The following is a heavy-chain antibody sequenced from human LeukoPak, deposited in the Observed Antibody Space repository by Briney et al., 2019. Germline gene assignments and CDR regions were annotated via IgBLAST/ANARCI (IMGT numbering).Heavy chain of an antibody. CDR3: ARSGYSGYDYCDY. Sequence: GGSLGLSCAASGFTFSNYAMHWVRQAPGKGLEYVSAINSNGGSTYYTNSVKGRFIISRDNSKSTLYLQMGSLRAEDMAVYYCARSGYSGYDYCDYWGQGTLVTVSS. J-gene: IGHJ4*02. V-gene: IGHV3-64*01. D-gene: IGHD5-12*01. CDR1: GFTFSNYA. CDR2: INSNGGST.